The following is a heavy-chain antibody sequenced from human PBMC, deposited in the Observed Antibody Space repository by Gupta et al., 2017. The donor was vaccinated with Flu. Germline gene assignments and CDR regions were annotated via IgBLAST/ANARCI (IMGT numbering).Heavy chain of an antibody. J-gene: IGHJ4*02. CDR1: GLNFGDYA. V-gene: IGHV3-9*01. CDR2: ITWNSDVM. CDR3: ARSSGWYSY. D-gene: IGHD6-19*01. Sequence: SGLNFGDYAMHWVRQAPGKGLEWVSGITWNSDVMGYADSVKGRFTISRDNAKNSLYLQMNSLRTEDTALYYCARSSGWYSYWGQGTQVTVSS.